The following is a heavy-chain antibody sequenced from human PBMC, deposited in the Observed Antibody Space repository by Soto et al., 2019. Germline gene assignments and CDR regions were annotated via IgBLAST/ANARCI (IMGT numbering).Heavy chain of an antibody. D-gene: IGHD2-2*01. CDR1: GFTFSSYA. Sequence: PGGSLILSCAASGFTFSSYAMSWVRQAPGKGLEWVSIISGSSDFTYYADSVKGRFTISRDNSKNTLYLQMNSLRAEDTAVYYCARYPLMPHHSCYYYYYGMDVWGQGTTVTVSS. CDR3: ARYPLMPHHSCYYYYYGMDV. CDR2: ISGSSDFT. V-gene: IGHV3-23*01. J-gene: IGHJ6*02.